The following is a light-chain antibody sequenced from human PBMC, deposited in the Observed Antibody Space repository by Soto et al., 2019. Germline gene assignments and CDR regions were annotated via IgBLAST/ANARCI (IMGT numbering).Light chain of an antibody. J-gene: IGKJ5*01. CDR2: GAS. Sequence: EIVMTQSPATLSVSPGERATLSCRASQSVGSSLAWYQQEPGQAPRLLIYGASTRATGIPARFSGSGSGTEFTLTISSLQSEDFAAYFCQQYKNWPPITFGQGTRLEIK. CDR3: QQYKNWPPIT. V-gene: IGKV3-15*01. CDR1: QSVGSS.